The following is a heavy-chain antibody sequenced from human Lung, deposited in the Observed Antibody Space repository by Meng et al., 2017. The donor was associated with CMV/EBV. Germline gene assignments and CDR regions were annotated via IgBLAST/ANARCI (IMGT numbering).Heavy chain of an antibody. CDR3: ARKLVVPAAIRNDAFGI. CDR2: IYYSGST. CDR1: GGSISSSSYY. J-gene: IGHJ3*02. V-gene: IGHV4-39*07. Sequence: LXCTVSGGSISSSSYYWGWIRQPPGQGLEWIGSIYYSGSTYYNPSLKSRVTISVDTSKNQFSLKLSSVTAADTAVYYCARKLVVPAAIRNDAFGIWGQGXMVTVSS. D-gene: IGHD2-2*01.